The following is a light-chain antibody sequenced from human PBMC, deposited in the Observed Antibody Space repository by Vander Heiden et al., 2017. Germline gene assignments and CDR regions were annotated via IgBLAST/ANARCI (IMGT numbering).Light chain of an antibody. CDR3: QAWDSSTLV. CDR1: KLGERF. V-gene: IGLV3-1*01. J-gene: IGLJ2*01. Sequence: SYELTQPPSLSVSPGQAATITCSGDKLGERFAAWYQQRPGQSPVLLIYQNDRRPSGIPERFSGSNSGNTATLTIGGTQTVDDADYYCQAWDSSTLVFGGGTKVTVL. CDR2: QND.